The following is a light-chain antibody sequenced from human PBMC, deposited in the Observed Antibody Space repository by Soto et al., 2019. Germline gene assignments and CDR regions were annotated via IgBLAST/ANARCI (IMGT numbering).Light chain of an antibody. J-gene: IGLJ1*01. CDR1: SSDVGTYDY. CDR2: EVT. V-gene: IGLV2-14*01. Sequence: QSALTQPASVSGSPGQSIAISCTGTSSDVGTYDYVSWYQQYPDKAHKLIIYEVTQRPSGVSNRFSGSKSGNTASLTISGLQAEDEADYYCSSHTSVNTRVFGTGTKLTVL. CDR3: SSHTSVNTRV.